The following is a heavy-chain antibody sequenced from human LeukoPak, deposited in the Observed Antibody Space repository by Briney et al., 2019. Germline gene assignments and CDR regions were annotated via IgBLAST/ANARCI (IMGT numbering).Heavy chain of an antibody. CDR3: ARGQYFDWLFRRQYYSDY. J-gene: IGHJ4*02. V-gene: IGHV4-34*01. CDR1: GGSFSGYY. D-gene: IGHD3-9*01. CDR2: INHSGST. Sequence: PSETLSLTCAVYGGSFSGYYWSWIRQPPGKGLEWIGEINHSGSTNYNPSLKSRVTISVDTSKNQFSLKLSSVTAADTAVYYCARGQYFDWLFRRQYYSDYWGQGTLVTVSS.